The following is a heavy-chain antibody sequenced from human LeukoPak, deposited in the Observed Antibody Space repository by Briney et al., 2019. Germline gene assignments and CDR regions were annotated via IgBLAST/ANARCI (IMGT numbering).Heavy chain of an antibody. CDR1: GYSISSGYY. Sequence: SETLSLTCAVSGYSISSGYYWGWIRQPPGKGLEWIGSIYHSGSNYYNPSLKSRVTISVDTSKNQFSLKLSSVTAADMAVYYCARQAEQLVEDYWGQGTLVTVSS. V-gene: IGHV4-38-2*01. CDR2: IYHSGSN. D-gene: IGHD6-6*01. J-gene: IGHJ4*02. CDR3: ARQAEQLVEDY.